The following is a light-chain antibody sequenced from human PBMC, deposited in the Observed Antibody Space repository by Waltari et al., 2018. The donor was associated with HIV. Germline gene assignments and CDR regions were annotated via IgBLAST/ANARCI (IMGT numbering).Light chain of an antibody. CDR3: QQTYSGPWN. J-gene: IGKJ1*01. V-gene: IGKV1-39*01. CDR2: SAS. CDR1: HTISRF. Sequence: DIQMTQSPSSLSASVGDRVTVTCRANHTISRFLNWYQHKPGKAPNLLISSASNLHSGVPSRFGGSGSGTDFALTISSLQPEDFAVYYCQQTYSGPWNFGQGTKIDIK.